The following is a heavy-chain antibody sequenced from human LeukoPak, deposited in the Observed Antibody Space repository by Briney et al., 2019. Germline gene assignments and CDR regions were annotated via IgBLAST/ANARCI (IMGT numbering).Heavy chain of an antibody. V-gene: IGHV4-59*08. CDR1: GGFLGSYY. CDR2: ILYSDST. J-gene: IGHJ5*02. D-gene: IGHD6-13*01. CDR3: ARHQMAGYSSSCNDH. Sequence: SETLSLTCTVSGGFLGSYYWSWVRQSPGKALEWIGFILYSDSTNYNPSLKSRVSLSVDTSKRQIFLRLTSVSAADTAVYYCARHQMAGYSSSCNDHWGQGTLVTVSS.